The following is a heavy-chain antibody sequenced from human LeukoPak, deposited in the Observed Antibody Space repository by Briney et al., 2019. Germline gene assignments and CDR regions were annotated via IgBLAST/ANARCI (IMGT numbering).Heavy chain of an antibody. CDR1: GYTLTELS. CDR2: FDPEDGET. V-gene: IGHV1-24*01. J-gene: IGHJ4*02. D-gene: IGHD3-10*01. CDR3: VVSGSGSYSY. Sequence: ASVKVSCKVSGYTLTELSMHWVRQAPGRGLEWMGGFDPEDGETIYAQKFQGRVTMTEDTSTDTAYMELSSLRSEDTAVYYCVVSGSGSYSYWGQGTLVTVSS.